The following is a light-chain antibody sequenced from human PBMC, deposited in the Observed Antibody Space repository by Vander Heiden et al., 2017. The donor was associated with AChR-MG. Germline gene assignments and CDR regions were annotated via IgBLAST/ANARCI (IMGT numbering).Light chain of an antibody. V-gene: IGKV3-15*01. CDR2: TAS. Sequence: EIVMTQSPATLSVSPGETATLSCRASQSVSTNLAWYQQKPGQAPRLLIFTASTRATGIPARFSGSGSVTEFTLTISSLQSEDFAVYYCQQYNDWPRTFGQGTKVEI. J-gene: IGKJ1*01. CDR3: QQYNDWPRT. CDR1: QSVSTN.